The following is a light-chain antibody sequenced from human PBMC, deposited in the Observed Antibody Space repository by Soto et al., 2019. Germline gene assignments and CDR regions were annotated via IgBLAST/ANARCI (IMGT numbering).Light chain of an antibody. CDR2: GAS. CDR3: QQYNNWPFN. CDR1: KSVSSI. Sequence: EIVMTQSPATLSVSPGERATLSCRASKSVSSILAWYQQNPAQAPRLRIYGASTRATGTPARVSGSGSGTAFTRTISSLPSEDFAVDYCQQYNNWPFNIGGGTKVESK. V-gene: IGKV3-15*01. J-gene: IGKJ4*01.